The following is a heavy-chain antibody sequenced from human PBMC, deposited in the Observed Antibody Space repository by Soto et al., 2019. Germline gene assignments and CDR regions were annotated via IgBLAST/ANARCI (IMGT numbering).Heavy chain of an antibody. V-gene: IGHV1-8*01. CDR2: MNPNSGNT. D-gene: IGHD6-19*01. CDR1: GYTFTSYD. CDR3: ARVNEWLGALEY. Sequence: QVQLVQSGAEVKKPGASVKVSCKASGYTFTSYDINWVRQATGQGLEWMGWMNPNSGNTGYAQKFQGRVTMTRNTSTTTAYMELSSLRSEDTAVYYCARVNEWLGALEYWGQGTLVTVSS. J-gene: IGHJ4*02.